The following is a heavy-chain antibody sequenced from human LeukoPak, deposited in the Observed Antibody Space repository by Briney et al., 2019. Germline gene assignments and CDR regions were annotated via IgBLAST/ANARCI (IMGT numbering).Heavy chain of an antibody. CDR3: ASVNGDPYAYYYYMDV. Sequence: SETLSLTCAVYGGSFSGYYWSWIRQPPGKGLEWIGEINHSGSTSYNPSLKSRVTISVDTSKDQFSLKLSSVTAADTAVYYCASVNGDPYAYYYYMDVWGKGTTVTVSS. J-gene: IGHJ6*03. V-gene: IGHV4-34*01. D-gene: IGHD4-17*01. CDR1: GGSFSGYY. CDR2: INHSGST.